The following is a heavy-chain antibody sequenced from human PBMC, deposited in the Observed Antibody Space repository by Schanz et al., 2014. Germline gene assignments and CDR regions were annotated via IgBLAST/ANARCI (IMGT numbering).Heavy chain of an antibody. Sequence: EVQLVESGGGLVQPGGSLRLSCAASGFTFSSYSMNWVRQAPGRGLEWVSSISTSGTYMYIADSLKGRLTISRDNAKNSLYLQMNSLRAEDTAVYYCARPPHDSSGYYPFDYWGQGTLVTVSS. V-gene: IGHV3-21*01. J-gene: IGHJ4*02. CDR1: GFTFSSYS. CDR3: ARPPHDSSGYYPFDY. D-gene: IGHD3-22*01. CDR2: ISTSGTYM.